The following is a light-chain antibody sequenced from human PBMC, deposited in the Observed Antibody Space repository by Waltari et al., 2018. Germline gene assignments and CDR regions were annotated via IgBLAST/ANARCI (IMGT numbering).Light chain of an antibody. CDR1: SADIGIYNY. J-gene: IGLJ2*01. CDR3: SSHTTTSTLV. V-gene: IGLV2-14*03. CDR2: DVT. Sequence: QSALTQPAAMSGSPGQSITMSCTGTSADIGIYNYVSWYQHHPGEAPNLIIFDVTKRPSGISDRFSGSKSGNTASLTISGLQTEDEGHYYCSSHTTTSTLVFGGGTKLTVL.